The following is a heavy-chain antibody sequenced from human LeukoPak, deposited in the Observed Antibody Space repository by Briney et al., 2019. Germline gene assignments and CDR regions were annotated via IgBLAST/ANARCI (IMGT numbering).Heavy chain of an antibody. CDR2: ISYDGGNK. CDR3: AKESYSTSWQLDS. J-gene: IGHJ4*02. CDR1: GFTFSSYG. Sequence: GGSLRLSCAASGFTFSSYGMHWVRQAPGKGLEWVAVISYDGGNKYYADSVKGRFTISRDNSKNTLYLQMNSLRAEDTAVYYCAKESYSTSWQLDSWGQGTLVTVSS. V-gene: IGHV3-30*18. D-gene: IGHD6-13*01.